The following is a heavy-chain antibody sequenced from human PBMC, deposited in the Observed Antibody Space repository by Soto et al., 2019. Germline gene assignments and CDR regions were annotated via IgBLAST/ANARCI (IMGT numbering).Heavy chain of an antibody. CDR3: ARYDYDNNIYSIDY. CDR2: IDVGSGNA. Sequence: GASVEVSCKTSGFTLSSSAVHWVRQARGHRLQWIGWIDVGSGNANYAQMDQERVTISIDKSKNQFPLKLSSVTAADTAVYYCARYDYDNNIYSIDYWGQGALVTVSS. D-gene: IGHD3-22*01. J-gene: IGHJ4*02. V-gene: IGHV1-58*01. CDR1: GFTLSSSA.